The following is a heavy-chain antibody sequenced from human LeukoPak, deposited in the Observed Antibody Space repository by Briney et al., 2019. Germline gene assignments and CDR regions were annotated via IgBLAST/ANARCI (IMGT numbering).Heavy chain of an antibody. CDR3: ARDRPTTYYGGKGGSSNY. V-gene: IGHV3-7*01. Sequence: GGSLRLSCAASGFTFSSYWMSWVRQAPGKGLEWVANIKQDGSENYYVDSVKGRFTISRDNAKNSLYLQMNSLRAEDTAVYYCARDRPTTYYGGKGGSSNYWGQGTLVTVSS. CDR1: GFTFSSYW. D-gene: IGHD4-23*01. J-gene: IGHJ4*02. CDR2: IKQDGSEN.